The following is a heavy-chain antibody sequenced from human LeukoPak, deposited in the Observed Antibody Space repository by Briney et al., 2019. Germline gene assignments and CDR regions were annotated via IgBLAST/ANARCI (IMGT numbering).Heavy chain of an antibody. CDR1: GFTFSCCS. Sequence: GGSLRLSCAASGFTFSCCSMKWVRQAPGKGLEWVASISSRSSYIYYADSVKGRFTISRDNAKNSLYLQMNSLRAVDTAVYYCARTSSGYSYYWGQGTLVTVSS. CDR2: ISSRSSYI. D-gene: IGHD3-22*01. V-gene: IGHV3-21*01. J-gene: IGHJ4*02. CDR3: ARTSSGYSYY.